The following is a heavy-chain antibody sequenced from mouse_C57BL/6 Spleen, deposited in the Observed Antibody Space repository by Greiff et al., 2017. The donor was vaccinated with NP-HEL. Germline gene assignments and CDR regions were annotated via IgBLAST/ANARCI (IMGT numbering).Heavy chain of an antibody. J-gene: IGHJ3*01. Sequence: VKLKQPGAELVRPGSSVKLSCKASGYTFTSYWMHWVKQRPIQGLEWIGNIDPSDSETHYNQKFKDKATLTVDKSSSTAYMQLSSLTSEDSAVYYSARGGQAGFADWGQGTLVTVSA. D-gene: IGHD3-2*02. CDR1: GYTFTSYW. V-gene: IGHV1-52*01. CDR2: IDPSDSET. CDR3: ARGGQAGFAD.